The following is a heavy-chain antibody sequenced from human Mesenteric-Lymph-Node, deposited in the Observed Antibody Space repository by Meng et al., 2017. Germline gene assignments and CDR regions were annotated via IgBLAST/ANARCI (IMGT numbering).Heavy chain of an antibody. Sequence: GESLKISCTTSGFTIGDYALSWVRQAPGKGLEWVGFMRSNPQGGTTDYAASVRGRFTISRDDSKSIVYLQMNNLKIEDTAVYFCSRAGYCSGTTCLNWLDPWGQGTLVTVSS. CDR3: SRAGYCSGTTCLNWLDP. CDR2: MRSNPQGGTT. D-gene: IGHD2-15*01. V-gene: IGHV3-49*04. J-gene: IGHJ5*02. CDR1: GFTIGDYA.